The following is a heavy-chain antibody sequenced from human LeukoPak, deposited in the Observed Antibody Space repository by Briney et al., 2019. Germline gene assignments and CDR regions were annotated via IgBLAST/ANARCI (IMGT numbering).Heavy chain of an antibody. CDR2: IYTSGST. V-gene: IGHV4-4*09. CDR3: ARHVGPPTYYDFWSGYHYYYYMDV. J-gene: IGHJ6*03. CDR1: GGSISSYY. Sequence: SETLSLTCTVSGGSISSYYWSWIRQPPGKGLEWIGYIYTSGSTNYNPSLKSRVTISVDTSKNQFSLKLSSVTAADTAVYYCARHVGPPTYYDFWSGYHYYYYMDVWGKGTRSPSP. D-gene: IGHD3-3*01.